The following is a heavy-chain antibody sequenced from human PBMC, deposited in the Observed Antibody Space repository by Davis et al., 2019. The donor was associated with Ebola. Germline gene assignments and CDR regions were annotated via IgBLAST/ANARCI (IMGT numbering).Heavy chain of an antibody. CDR1: GFTFSSYW. V-gene: IGHV3-7*01. Sequence: GESLKISCAASGFTFSSYWMSWVRQAPGKGLEWVANIKQDGSEKYYVDSVKGRFTISRDNAKNSLYLQMNSLRAEDTAVYYCARGIVVVVAATRGSWFDPWGQGTLVTVSS. CDR2: IKQDGSEK. D-gene: IGHD2-15*01. CDR3: ARGIVVVVAATRGSWFDP. J-gene: IGHJ5*02.